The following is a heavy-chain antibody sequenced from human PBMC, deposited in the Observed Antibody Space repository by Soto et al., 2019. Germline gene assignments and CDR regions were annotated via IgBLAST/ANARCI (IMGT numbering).Heavy chain of an antibody. CDR3: VKNSGWFNT. CDR2: IDGSGGIT. Sequence: QLLQSGGGLVQPGGSLTLSCAASGFTFGTTDMSWVRQAPGEGLEWVSTIDGSGGITYYADSVKGRFTISRDNSRNTGYLRMNSLRGDDTARYYCVKNSGWFNTWGQGALVTVSS. CDR1: GFTFGTTD. J-gene: IGHJ5*02. D-gene: IGHD3-10*01. V-gene: IGHV3-23*01.